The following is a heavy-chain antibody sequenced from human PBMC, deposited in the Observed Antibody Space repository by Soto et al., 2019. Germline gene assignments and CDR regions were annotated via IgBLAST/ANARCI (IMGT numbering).Heavy chain of an antibody. CDR3: ARDQDYSNYPHYYYGMDV. CDR2: ISSSSSYI. J-gene: IGHJ6*02. Sequence: VQLVESGGGVVQPGRSLRLSCAASGFTFSSYGMYWVRQAPGKGLEWVSSISSSSSYIYYADSVKGRFTISRDNAKNSLYLQMNSLRAEDTAVYYCARDQDYSNYPHYYYGMDVWGQGTTVTVSS. CDR1: GFTFSSYG. D-gene: IGHD4-4*01. V-gene: IGHV3-21*01.